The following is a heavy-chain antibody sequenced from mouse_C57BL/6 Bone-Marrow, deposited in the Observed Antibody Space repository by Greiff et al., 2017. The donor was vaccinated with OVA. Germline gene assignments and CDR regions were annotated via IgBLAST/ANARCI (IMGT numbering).Heavy chain of an antibody. V-gene: IGHV1-52*01. Sequence: QVQLQQPGAELVRPGSSVKLSCKASGYTFTSYWMHWVKQRPIQGLEWIGNIDPSDSETHYNQKFKDKATLTVDKSASTAYMQLSSLTSEDSAVYYCARGGIYYGSSDNWYFDVWGTGTTVTVSS. CDR3: ARGGIYYGSSDNWYFDV. CDR2: IDPSDSET. D-gene: IGHD1-1*01. CDR1: GYTFTSYW. J-gene: IGHJ1*03.